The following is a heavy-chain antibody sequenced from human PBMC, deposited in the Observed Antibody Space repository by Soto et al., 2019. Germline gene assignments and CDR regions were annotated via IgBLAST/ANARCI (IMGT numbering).Heavy chain of an antibody. V-gene: IGHV5-10-1*01. D-gene: IGHD3-22*01. CDR3: ARNGYDSSGYAVFDYYYYYGMDV. CDR2: IDPSDSYT. CDR1: GYSFTRYW. Sequence: GESLKISCKGSGYSFTRYWISWVRQMPGKGLEWMGRIDPSDSYTNYSPSFQGHVTISADKSISTAYLQWSSLKASDTAMYYCARNGYDSSGYAVFDYYYYYGMDVWGQGTTVTVSS. J-gene: IGHJ6*02.